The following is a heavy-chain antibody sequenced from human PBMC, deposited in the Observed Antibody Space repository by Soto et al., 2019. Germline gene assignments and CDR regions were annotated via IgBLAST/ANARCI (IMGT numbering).Heavy chain of an antibody. CDR1: GFTFSSYS. V-gene: IGHV3-48*01. CDR3: ASDDSGWYLGY. Sequence: EVQLVESGGGLVQPGGSLRLSCEASGFTFSSYSMNWVRQAPGKGLEWVSYVSGDPNTIYYADSVEGRFTISRDNANNLWYLQMNSLRVEDTAVYYCASDDSGWYLGYWGQGTLVTVSS. CDR2: VSGDPNTI. D-gene: IGHD6-19*01. J-gene: IGHJ4*02.